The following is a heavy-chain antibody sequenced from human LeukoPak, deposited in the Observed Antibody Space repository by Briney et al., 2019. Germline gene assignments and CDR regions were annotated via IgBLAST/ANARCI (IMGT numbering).Heavy chain of an antibody. Sequence: SETLSLTCTVSGGSISSSSYYWGWIRQPPGKGLEWIGSIYYSGSTYYNPSLKSRVTISVDTSKNQFSLKLSSVTAADTAVYYCARESSNTIFGVVTAFDYWGQGTLVTVSS. CDR1: GGSISSSSYY. V-gene: IGHV4-39*07. D-gene: IGHD3-3*01. CDR3: ARESSNTIFGVVTAFDY. CDR2: IYYSGST. J-gene: IGHJ4*02.